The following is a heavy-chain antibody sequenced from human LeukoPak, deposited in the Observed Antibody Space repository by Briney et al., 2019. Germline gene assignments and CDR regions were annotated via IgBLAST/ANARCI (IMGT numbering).Heavy chain of an antibody. J-gene: IGHJ6*02. CDR3: ARAIIYGDYGNYYYGVDV. CDR2: ISSSSSYT. Sequence: GGSLRLSCAASGFTFSDYYMSWIRQAPGKGLEWVSYISSSSSYTNYADSVKGRFTISRDNAKNSLYLQMNSLRAEDTAVYYCARAIIYGDYGNYYYGVDVWGQGTTVTVSS. CDR1: GFTFSDYY. V-gene: IGHV3-11*05. D-gene: IGHD4-17*01.